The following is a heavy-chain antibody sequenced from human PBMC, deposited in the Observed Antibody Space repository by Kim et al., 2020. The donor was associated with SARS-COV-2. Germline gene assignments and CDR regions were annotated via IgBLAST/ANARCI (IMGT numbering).Heavy chain of an antibody. V-gene: IGHV3-7*03. Sequence: VDSVKGLLTISRDNAKNSLSLQMNSLRAEDTAVYYCARDVVALPLPYFDYWGQGTLVTVSS. D-gene: IGHD2-21*01. CDR3: ARDVVALPLPYFDY. J-gene: IGHJ4*02.